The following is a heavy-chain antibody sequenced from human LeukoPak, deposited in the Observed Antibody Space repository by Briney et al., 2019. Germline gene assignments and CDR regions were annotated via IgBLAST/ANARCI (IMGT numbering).Heavy chain of an antibody. D-gene: IGHD3-3*01. Sequence: GASVKVSCKTSGGTFSSYAISWVRQDPGQGLEWMEGIIPIFGTANYAQKFQGRVTITADESTSTAYMELSSLRSEDTAVYYCARDRKSYDFWSGYYGYYYGMDVWGQGTTVTVSS. CDR3: ARDRKSYDFWSGYYGYYYGMDV. CDR2: IIPIFGTA. J-gene: IGHJ6*02. CDR1: GGTFSSYA. V-gene: IGHV1-69*13.